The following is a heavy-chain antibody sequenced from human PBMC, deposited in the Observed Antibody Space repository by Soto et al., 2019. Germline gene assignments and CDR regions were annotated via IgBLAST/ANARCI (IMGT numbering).Heavy chain of an antibody. CDR1: GFTFSSYW. CDR2: INSDGSST. CDR3: AREEGWNYDGGRYYYGMDV. V-gene: IGHV3-74*01. J-gene: IGHJ6*02. Sequence: EVQLVESGGGLVQPGGSLRLSCAASGFTFSSYWMHWVRQAPGKGLVWVSRINSDGSSTTYADSVKGRFTLSRDNTKNPLYLQMNSLRAEDTAVYSCAREEGWNYDGGRYYYGMDVWGQGTTVTVSS. D-gene: IGHD1-7*01.